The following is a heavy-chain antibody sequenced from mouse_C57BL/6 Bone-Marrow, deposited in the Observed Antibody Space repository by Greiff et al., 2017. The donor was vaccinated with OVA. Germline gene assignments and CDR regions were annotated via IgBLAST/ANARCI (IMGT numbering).Heavy chain of an antibody. D-gene: IGHD2-3*01. CDR2: SRNKANDYTT. CDR1: GFTFSDFY. J-gene: IGHJ1*03. V-gene: IGHV7-1*01. Sequence: EVKLVESGGGLVQSGRSLRLSCATSGFTFSDFYMEWVRQAPGKGLEWIAASRNKANDYTTEYSASVKGRFIVSRDTSQSILYLQMNALRAEDTAIYYCARAPYDGYWYFDVWGTGTTVTVSS. CDR3: ARAPYDGYWYFDV.